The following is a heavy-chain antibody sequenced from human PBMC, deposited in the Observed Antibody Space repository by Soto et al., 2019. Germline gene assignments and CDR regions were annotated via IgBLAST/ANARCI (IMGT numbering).Heavy chain of an antibody. CDR2: IYHSGST. Sequence: SETLSLTCAVSGGSISSSNWWSWVRQPPGKGLEWIGEIYHSGSTNYNPSLKSRVTISVDTSKNQFSLKLSSVTAADTAVYYCARGLMVRGVIPQGPFGYWGQGTLVTVSS. D-gene: IGHD3-10*01. J-gene: IGHJ4*02. CDR1: GGSISSSNW. V-gene: IGHV4-4*02. CDR3: ARGLMVRGVIPQGPFGY.